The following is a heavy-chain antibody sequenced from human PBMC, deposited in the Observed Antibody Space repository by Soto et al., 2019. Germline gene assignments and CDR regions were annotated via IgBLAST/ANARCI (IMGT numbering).Heavy chain of an antibody. V-gene: IGHV1-46*01. J-gene: IGHJ6*02. Sequence: ASVIVYCKASGSTFTRYYMHWVRQAPGQGLEWMGIINPSGGSTSYAQKFQGRVTMTRDTSTSTVYMELSSLRSEDTAVYYCARSRYCSGGSCYWSYYGMDVWGQGTTVTSP. CDR1: GSTFTRYY. CDR2: INPSGGST. CDR3: ARSRYCSGGSCYWSYYGMDV. D-gene: IGHD2-15*01.